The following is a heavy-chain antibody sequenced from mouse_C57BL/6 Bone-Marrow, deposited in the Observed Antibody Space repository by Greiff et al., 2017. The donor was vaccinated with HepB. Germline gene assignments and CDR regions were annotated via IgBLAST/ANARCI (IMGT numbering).Heavy chain of an antibody. V-gene: IGHV1-81*01. CDR2: IYPRSGNT. CDR3: ARGDYYGSSYSYYAMDY. D-gene: IGHD1-1*01. J-gene: IGHJ4*01. CDR1: GYTFTSYG. Sequence: QFQLQQSGAELARPGASVKLSCKASGYTFTSYGISWVKQRTGQGLEWIGEIYPRSGNTYYNEKFKGKATLTADKSSSTAYMELRSLTSEDSAVYFCARGDYYGSSYSYYAMDYWGQGTSVTVSS.